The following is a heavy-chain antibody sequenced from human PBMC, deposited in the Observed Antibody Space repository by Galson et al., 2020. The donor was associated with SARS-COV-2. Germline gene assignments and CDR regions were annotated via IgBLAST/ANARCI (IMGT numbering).Heavy chain of an antibody. J-gene: IGHJ6*02. CDR1: GYTFTSYY. CDR2: INPSGGST. V-gene: IGHV1-46*01. Sequence: ASVKVSCKASGYTFTSYYMHWVRQAPGQGLEWMGIINPSGGSTSYARKFQGRVTMTRDTSTSTVYMELSSLRSEDTAVYYCARDLTTVTTSYYYYGMDVWGQGTSVTVSS. CDR3: ARDLTTVTTSYYYYGMDV. D-gene: IGHD4-4*01.